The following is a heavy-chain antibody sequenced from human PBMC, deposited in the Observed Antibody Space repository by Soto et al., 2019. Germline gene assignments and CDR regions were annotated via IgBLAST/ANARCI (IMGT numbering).Heavy chain of an antibody. J-gene: IGHJ6*02. D-gene: IGHD3-16*01. CDR2: ISGSGGSS. CDR3: ARDSAFTANRHYYYYGMDV. CDR1: GFTFSSYA. Sequence: PGGSLRLSCAASGFTFSSYAMSWVRQAPGKGLEWVSAISGSGGSSYYADSVKGRFTISRDNAKNSLYLQMTSLRAEDTAVYYFARDSAFTANRHYYYYGMDVWGQGTTVTVSS. V-gene: IGHV3-23*01.